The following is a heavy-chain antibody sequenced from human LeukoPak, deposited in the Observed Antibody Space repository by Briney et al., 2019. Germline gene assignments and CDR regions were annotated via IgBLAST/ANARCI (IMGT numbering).Heavy chain of an antibody. CDR2: IYYSGST. J-gene: IGHJ2*01. CDR3: ARAFRARYFDL. V-gene: IGHV4-39*01. CDR1: GGSITTSSYY. Sequence: TSETLSLTCTVSGGSITTSSYYWGWIRQPPGKGLEWIGIIYYSGSTYYNPSLKGRVTLSVDTSKNQFSLKLSSVTAADTAVYYCARAFRARYFDLWGRGTLVTVSS. D-gene: IGHD2/OR15-2a*01.